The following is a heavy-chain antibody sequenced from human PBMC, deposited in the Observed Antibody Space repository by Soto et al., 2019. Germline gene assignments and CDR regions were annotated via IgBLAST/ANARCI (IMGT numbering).Heavy chain of an antibody. CDR2: IKSNSDGGTT. CDR1: GFTFNKAW. D-gene: IGHD6-13*01. CDR3: TTDGAQRAAAGTGVLCFDY. Sequence: EVQLVESGGVLIKPGGSLRLSCAASGFTFNKAWMNWVRQAPGKGLEWVGRIKSNSDGGTTDYAAPVKVRFTVSRDDSNTTMYLQMNSLKTEDTDVYFCTTDGAQRAAAGTGVLCFDYWGQGTLVTVSS. J-gene: IGHJ4*02. V-gene: IGHV3-15*07.